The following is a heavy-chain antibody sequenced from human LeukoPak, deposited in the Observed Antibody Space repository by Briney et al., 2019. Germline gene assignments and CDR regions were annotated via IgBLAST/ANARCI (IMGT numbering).Heavy chain of an antibody. CDR3: ARSRGDYRNYYMDV. J-gene: IGHJ6*03. CDR1: GYTFINYD. CDR2: MNPNSGNT. V-gene: IGHV1-8*01. D-gene: IGHD4-17*01. Sequence: EASVKVSCKASGYTFINYDINWVRQATGQGLEWMVWMNPNSGNTGLLQKFQGRVTMTRSPSISTAYMELSSLRSEDTAVYYCARSRGDYRNYYMDVWGKGATVTVSS.